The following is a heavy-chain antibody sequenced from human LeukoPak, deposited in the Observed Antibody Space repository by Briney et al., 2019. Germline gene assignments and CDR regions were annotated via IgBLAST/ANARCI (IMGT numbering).Heavy chain of an antibody. V-gene: IGHV3-23*01. CDR2: IGGSGGST. J-gene: IGHJ4*02. CDR1: GFSFSSYA. Sequence: GGSLRLSCAASGFSFSSYAMSWVRQAPGKGLEWVSGIGGSGGSTYYADSVKGRFNISRDNSKNTLYLQMNSLRAEDTAVYYCAKEGYCSSTSCYTLDYRGQGTLVTVSS. CDR3: AKEGYCSSTSCYTLDY. D-gene: IGHD2-2*02.